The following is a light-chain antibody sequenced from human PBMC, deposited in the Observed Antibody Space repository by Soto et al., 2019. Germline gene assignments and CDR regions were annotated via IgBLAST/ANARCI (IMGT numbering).Light chain of an antibody. Sequence: SASVGERVTISCRASQSISRWLAWYQQKPGKAPKLLIYEASTLQSGVPSRFSGSGSRTDFTLTINSLQPEDFATYYCQQSYSIPITFCQGTRLEI. CDR2: EAS. CDR1: QSISRW. V-gene: IGKV1-39*01. J-gene: IGKJ5*01. CDR3: QQSYSIPIT.